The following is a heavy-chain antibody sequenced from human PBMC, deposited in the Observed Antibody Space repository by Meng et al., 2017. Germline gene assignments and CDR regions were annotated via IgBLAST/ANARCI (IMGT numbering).Heavy chain of an antibody. CDR2: IWYDGSNK. J-gene: IGHJ4*02. CDR1: GFTFSSYG. V-gene: IGHV3-33*01. D-gene: IGHD6-19*01. Sequence: VLLVGAGGGVVQPGRSLGFSCAASGFTFSSYGMHWVRQAPGKGLEWVAVIWYDGSNKYYADSVKGRFTISRDNSKNTLYLQMNSLRAEDTAVYYCARVVYSSGWSFDYWGQGTLVTVSS. CDR3: ARVVYSSGWSFDY.